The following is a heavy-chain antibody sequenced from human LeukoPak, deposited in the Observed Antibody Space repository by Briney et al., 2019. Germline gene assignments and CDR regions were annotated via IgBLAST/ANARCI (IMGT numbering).Heavy chain of an antibody. Sequence: SETLSLTCTVSGGSISTYSWNWIRQPPGQGLEWIGYVNSNGGTYNDPSLKSRVTVSLDMSKNQFSLKLSSATAADTAVYYCARDAGGTWFDPWGQGILVTVSS. CDR1: GGSISTYS. V-gene: IGHV4-59*01. CDR2: VNSNGGT. J-gene: IGHJ5*02. CDR3: ARDAGGTWFDP.